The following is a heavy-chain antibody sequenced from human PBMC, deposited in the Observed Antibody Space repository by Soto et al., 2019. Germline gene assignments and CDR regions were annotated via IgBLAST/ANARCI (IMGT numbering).Heavy chain of an antibody. CDR3: AREVDYDFWSGYRIGGPYNWFDP. Sequence: GGSMRLSCAASGFTFSSYWMSWVRQAPGKGLEWVANIKQDGSEKYYVDSVKGRFTISRDNAKNSLYLQMNSLRAEDTAVYYCAREVDYDFWSGYRIGGPYNWFDPWGQGTLVTVSS. V-gene: IGHV3-7*01. CDR2: IKQDGSEK. J-gene: IGHJ5*02. D-gene: IGHD3-3*01. CDR1: GFTFSSYW.